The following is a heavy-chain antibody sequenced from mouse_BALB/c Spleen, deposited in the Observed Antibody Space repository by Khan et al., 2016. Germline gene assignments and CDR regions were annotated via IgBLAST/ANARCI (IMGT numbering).Heavy chain of an antibody. D-gene: IGHD1-1*01. V-gene: IGHV9-1*02. Sequence: QIQLVQSGPELKKPGETVKISCKASAYTFTNYGMNWVKQAPGKGLKWMGWINTYTGEPTYADDFKGRFAFSLETSASTVYLQINNLKNEDMATYFCARYYCGYAMDYWGQGTSVTVSS. CDR1: AYTFTNYG. J-gene: IGHJ4*01. CDR3: ARYYCGYAMDY. CDR2: INTYTGEP.